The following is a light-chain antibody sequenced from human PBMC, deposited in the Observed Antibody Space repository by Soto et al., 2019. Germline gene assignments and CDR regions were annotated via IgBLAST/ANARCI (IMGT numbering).Light chain of an antibody. CDR3: NSCTSSSTFV. V-gene: IGLV2-14*01. J-gene: IGLJ1*01. Sequence: QSALTQPASVSGSPGQSITISCTGTSSDVGGYNYVSWYQQHPGKAPKLMIYGVTNRPSGVSSRFSGSRSGNTASLTISGLQAEDEAEYFCNSCTSSSTFVFGTGTKLTVL. CDR1: SSDVGGYNY. CDR2: GVT.